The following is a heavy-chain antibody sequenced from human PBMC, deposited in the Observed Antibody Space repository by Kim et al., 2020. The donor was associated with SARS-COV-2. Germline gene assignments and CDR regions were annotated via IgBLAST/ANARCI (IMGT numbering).Heavy chain of an antibody. V-gene: IGHV4-4*07. CDR3: AKCLREDFGYDWGIEH. D-gene: IGHD5-12*01. J-gene: IGHJ1*01. CDR2: LRGTGSF. CDR1: GDSFSDSY. Sequence: SETLSLTCIVTGDSFSDSYWTWVRQPAGKGLEWIGRLRGTGSFDYSPSLRGRLTLSLDTSWNHFSLSLTSVTAADTAIYYCAKCLREDFGYDWGIEHWG.